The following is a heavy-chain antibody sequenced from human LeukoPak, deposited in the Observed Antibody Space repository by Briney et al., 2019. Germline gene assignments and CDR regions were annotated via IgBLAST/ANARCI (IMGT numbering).Heavy chain of an antibody. V-gene: IGHV4-39*01. CDR1: SGPLSSINYH. D-gene: IGHD6-13*01. CDR3: ARHCMQQLVRDCFDS. J-gene: IGHJ4*02. Sequence: SEPLSLTCTVSSGPLSSINYHGGRIRQPPGEGLEWNGSIYYSGSTYYNPSLNRRVTISVDTSKNQFSLKLISVTAADTAVYYCARHCMQQLVRDCFDSWGQGTLVTVSS. CDR2: IYYSGST.